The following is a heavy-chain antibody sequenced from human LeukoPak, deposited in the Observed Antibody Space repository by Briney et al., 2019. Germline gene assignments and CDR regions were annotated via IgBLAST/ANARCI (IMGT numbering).Heavy chain of an antibody. V-gene: IGHV4-39*01. Sequence: PSETLSLTCTVSGGSISSSSYYWGWIRQPPGKGLEWIGFIYYSGSTYYNPSLKSRVTISVDTSKNQFSLKLSSVTAADTAVYYCARQGSGDSSSWYLFDYWGQGTLVTVSS. J-gene: IGHJ4*02. CDR2: IYYSGST. CDR3: ARQGSGDSSSWYLFDY. D-gene: IGHD6-13*01. CDR1: GGSISSSSYY.